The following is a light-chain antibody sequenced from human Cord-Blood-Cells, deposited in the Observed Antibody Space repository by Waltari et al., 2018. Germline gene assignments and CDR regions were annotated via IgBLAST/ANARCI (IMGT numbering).Light chain of an antibody. CDR3: QQRSNWPPMYS. CDR2: DAS. Sequence: ELVLTQSRATLSLSPGERATLSCRASQSVSSYLAWYQQKPGQAPRLLIYDASNRATGIPARFSGSGSGTDFTLTISSLEPEDFAVYYCQQRSNWPPMYSFGQGTKLEIK. V-gene: IGKV3-11*01. CDR1: QSVSSY. J-gene: IGKJ2*03.